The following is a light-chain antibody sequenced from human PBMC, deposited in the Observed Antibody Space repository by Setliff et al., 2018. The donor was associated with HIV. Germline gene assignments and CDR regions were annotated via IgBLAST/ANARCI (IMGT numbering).Light chain of an antibody. CDR1: SSDVGGYNY. CDR3: SSYAITNTRP. CDR2: EVR. V-gene: IGLV2-14*01. Sequence: ALTQPASVSGSPGQSITISCTGTSSDVGGYNYVSWYQQHPGKAPKLIIYEVRNRPSGVSNRFSGSKSGNTASLTISGLQAEDEADYYCSSYAITNTRPFGTGTKV. J-gene: IGLJ1*01.